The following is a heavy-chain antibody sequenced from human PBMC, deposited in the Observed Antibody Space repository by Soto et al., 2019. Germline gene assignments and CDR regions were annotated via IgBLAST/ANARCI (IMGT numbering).Heavy chain of an antibody. CDR2: ISWNSGSI. CDR1: GFTFDDYA. CDR3: AKDQGSSGSYRNDAFDI. Sequence: GGSLRLSCAASGFTFDDYAMHWVRQAPGKGLEWVSGISWNSGSIGYADSVKGRFTISRDNAKNSLYLQMNSLRAEDTALYYCAKDQGSSGSYRNDAFDIWGQGTMVTVSS. J-gene: IGHJ3*02. D-gene: IGHD1-26*01. V-gene: IGHV3-9*01.